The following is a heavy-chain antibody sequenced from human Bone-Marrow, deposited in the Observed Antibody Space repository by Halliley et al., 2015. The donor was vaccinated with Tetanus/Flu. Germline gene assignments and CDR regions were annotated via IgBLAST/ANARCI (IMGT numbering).Heavy chain of an antibody. D-gene: IGHD3-10*01. CDR1: AGSITTSNW. CDR2: IHHGGPF. V-gene: IGHV4-4*01. Sequence: SLRLSCTASAGSITTSNWWSWVRQPPGKGLEWIGEIHHGGPFNYAPALESRVIISVDKSKNQFSLTLTSLTAADTAVYFCAGHLATRGTRGFDSWGQGVLVTVSS. CDR3: AGHLATRGTRGFDS. J-gene: IGHJ4*02.